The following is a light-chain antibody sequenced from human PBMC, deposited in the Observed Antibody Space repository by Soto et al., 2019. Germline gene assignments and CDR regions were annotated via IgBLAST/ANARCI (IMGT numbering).Light chain of an antibody. J-gene: IGKJ1*01. V-gene: IGKV3-15*01. CDR2: GAS. Sequence: EVVMTQSPATLSVSPGDRATLSCRASQSVNINVAWYQQKPGQAPRLLIYGASTRATGIADRFSGTGSGTEFTLAISSLQSEDFVVYYCQQYSNRPPWTFGQGTKVEIK. CDR3: QQYSNRPPWT. CDR1: QSVNIN.